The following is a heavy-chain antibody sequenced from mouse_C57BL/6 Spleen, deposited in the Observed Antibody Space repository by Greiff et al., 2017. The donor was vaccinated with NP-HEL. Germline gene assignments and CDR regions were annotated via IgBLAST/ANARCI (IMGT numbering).Heavy chain of an antibody. J-gene: IGHJ4*01. CDR1: GYTFTSYW. CDR3: ARSDSNYVHAMDY. Sequence: QVQLQQPGTELVQPGASVKLSCKASGYTFTSYWMHWVKQRPGQGLEWIGNINPSNGGTNYNEKLKSKATLTVDKSSSTAYMQLSSLTSEDSAVYYCARSDSNYVHAMDYWGQGTSVTVSS. V-gene: IGHV1-53*01. D-gene: IGHD2-5*01. CDR2: INPSNGGT.